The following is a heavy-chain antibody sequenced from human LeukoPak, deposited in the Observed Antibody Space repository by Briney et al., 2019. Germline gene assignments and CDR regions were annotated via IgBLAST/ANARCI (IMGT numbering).Heavy chain of an antibody. Sequence: SETLSLTCTVSGGSISSSSYYWGWIRQPPGKGLEWIGSIYYSGSTYYNPSLKSRVTISVDTSKNQFSLKLSSVTAADTAVYYCAGEDISLGYCSGGSCYSPDWFDPWGQGTLVTVSS. CDR2: IYYSGST. J-gene: IGHJ5*02. CDR1: GGSISSSSYY. V-gene: IGHV4-39*07. D-gene: IGHD2-15*01. CDR3: AGEDISLGYCSGGSCYSPDWFDP.